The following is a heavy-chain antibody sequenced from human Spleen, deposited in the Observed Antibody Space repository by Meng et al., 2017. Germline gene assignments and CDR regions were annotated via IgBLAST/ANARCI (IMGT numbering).Heavy chain of an antibody. J-gene: IGHJ4*02. D-gene: IGHD3-22*01. V-gene: IGHV4-39*07. Sequence: SETLSLTCSVSDDSIISSSYYWGWIRQPPEKGLEWIGTIYYSGSTYYNPSLKSRVTISVDTSKNQFSLRLNSVTAADTAVYYCARAPRVPRYYYDYSADMGGDCWGQGTLVTVSS. CDR2: IYYSGST. CDR3: ARAPRVPRYYYDYSADMGGDC. CDR1: DDSIISSSYY.